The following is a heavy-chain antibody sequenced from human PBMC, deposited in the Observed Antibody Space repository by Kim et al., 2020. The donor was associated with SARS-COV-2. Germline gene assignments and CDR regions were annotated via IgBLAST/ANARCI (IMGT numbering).Heavy chain of an antibody. Sequence: SETLSLTCAVYGGSFSGYYWSWFRQPPGKGLEWIGEINHSGSTNYNPSLKSRVTISVDTSKNQFSLKLSSVTAADTAVYYCARVRRYYDSSGRRWFDPWGQGTLVTVSS. CDR1: GGSFSGYY. CDR2: INHSGST. D-gene: IGHD3-22*01. CDR3: ARVRRYYDSSGRRWFDP. J-gene: IGHJ5*02. V-gene: IGHV4-34*01.